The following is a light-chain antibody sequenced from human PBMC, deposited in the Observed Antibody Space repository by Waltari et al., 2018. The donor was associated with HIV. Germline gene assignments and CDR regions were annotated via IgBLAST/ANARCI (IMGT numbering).Light chain of an antibody. CDR1: SSDVGRSDY. Sequence: QSALTQPPSASGSPGQSVTISCTGTSSDVGRSDYVSCYQQHPGKAPQPLILEVNTRPSGVPDRFSGSKSGNTASLTVSGLQAEDEAEYSCSSYAGINPVVFGGGTKLTVL. J-gene: IGLJ2*01. CDR3: SSYAGINPVV. V-gene: IGLV2-8*01. CDR2: EVN.